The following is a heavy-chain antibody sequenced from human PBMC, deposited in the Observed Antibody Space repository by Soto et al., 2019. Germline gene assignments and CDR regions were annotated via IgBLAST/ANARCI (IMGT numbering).Heavy chain of an antibody. D-gene: IGHD6-13*01. CDR3: AKEAAAGH. Sequence: WWSLRLSCSASVFTFSSYAMSWVRQAPGKGLEWVSGISGSGGSTYYADSVKGRFTISRDNSTNTLYLQMNSLRAEDTAVYYCAKEAAAGHWGQGTLVTVSS. V-gene: IGHV3-23*01. CDR1: VFTFSSYA. CDR2: ISGSGGST. J-gene: IGHJ4*02.